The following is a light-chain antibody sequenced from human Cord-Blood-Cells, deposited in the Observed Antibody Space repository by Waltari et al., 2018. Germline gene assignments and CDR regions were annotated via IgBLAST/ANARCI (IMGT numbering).Light chain of an antibody. J-gene: IGKJ4*01. CDR2: AAS. CDR3: QQSYSTPLT. CDR1: QRIRSY. V-gene: IGKV1-39*01. Sequence: DIQMTQSPSSLSASVGGRVTITCRPSQRIRSYLNWYQQKPGKDPKLLIYAASSLQSGVPSRFSGSGAGTDFTLTISSLQPEDFATYYCQQSYSTPLTFGGGTKVEIK.